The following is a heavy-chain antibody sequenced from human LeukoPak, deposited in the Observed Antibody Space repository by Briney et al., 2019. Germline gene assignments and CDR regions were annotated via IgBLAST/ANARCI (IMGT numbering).Heavy chain of an antibody. CDR3: ARGRITMVRGVMARYFDY. CDR1: GGSISSGGYS. Sequence: SQTLSLTCAVSGGSISSGGYSWSWIRQPPGKGLVWIGYIYHSGSTYYNPSLKSLVTISVDRSKNQFSLKLSSVTAADTAVYYCARGRITMVRGVMARYFDYWGQGTLVTVSS. CDR2: IYHSGST. D-gene: IGHD3-10*01. V-gene: IGHV4-30-2*01. J-gene: IGHJ4*02.